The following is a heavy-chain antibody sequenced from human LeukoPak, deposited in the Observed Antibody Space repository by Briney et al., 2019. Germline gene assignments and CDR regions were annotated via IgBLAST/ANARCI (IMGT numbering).Heavy chain of an antibody. Sequence: GGSLRLSCSASGFTFSSYAMHWVRQAPGKGLEYVSAISSNGGSTYYADSVKGRFTISRDSSKNTLYLQMSSLRAEDTAVYYCVNSRYDSSGYYRGSFDYWGQGTLVTVSS. CDR1: GFTFSSYA. D-gene: IGHD3-22*01. V-gene: IGHV3-64D*09. CDR3: VNSRYDSSGYYRGSFDY. J-gene: IGHJ4*02. CDR2: ISSNGGST.